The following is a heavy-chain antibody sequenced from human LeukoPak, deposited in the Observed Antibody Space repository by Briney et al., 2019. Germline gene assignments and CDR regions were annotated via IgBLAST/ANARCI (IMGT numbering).Heavy chain of an antibody. CDR3: AKDNTRIVVVPAAMRH. V-gene: IGHV3-53*01. Sequence: GGSLRLSCAASGFTVSSNYMSWVRQAPGRGLECVSFIYSSGSTYYADSVKGRFTISRDNSKNTLYLQMNSLRAEDTAVYYCAKDNTRIVVVPAAMRHWGQGTLVTVSP. J-gene: IGHJ4*02. CDR2: IYSSGST. CDR1: GFTVSSNY. D-gene: IGHD2-2*01.